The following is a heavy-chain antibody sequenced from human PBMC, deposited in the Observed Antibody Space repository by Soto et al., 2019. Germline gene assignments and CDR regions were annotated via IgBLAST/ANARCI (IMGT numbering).Heavy chain of an antibody. V-gene: IGHV1-2*04. CDR1: GYTFTGYY. D-gene: IGHD6-13*01. CDR2: INPNSGGT. Sequence: ASVKVSCKASGYTFTGYYMHWVRQAPGQGLEWMGWINPNSGGTNYAQKFQGWVTMTRDTSISTAYMELSRLRSDDTAVYYCARGIAAAGKGYYYYGMDVWGQGTTVTVSS. J-gene: IGHJ6*02. CDR3: ARGIAAAGKGYYYYGMDV.